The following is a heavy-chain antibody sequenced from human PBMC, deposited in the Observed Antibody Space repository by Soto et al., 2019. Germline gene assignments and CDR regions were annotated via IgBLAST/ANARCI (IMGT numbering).Heavy chain of an antibody. CDR3: ARVMCGDCSNYYYYSMDV. V-gene: IGHV3-21*01. D-gene: IGHD2-21*02. Sequence: GGSLRLSCAASGFTFGIYTINWVRQAPGKGLEWVASIGTTSSYIYYADSVRGRFTISRDNAKNSLYLQMNSLGAEDTALYYCARVMCGDCSNYYYYSMDVWGQGTTVTVSS. J-gene: IGHJ6*02. CDR1: GFTFGIYT. CDR2: IGTTSSYI.